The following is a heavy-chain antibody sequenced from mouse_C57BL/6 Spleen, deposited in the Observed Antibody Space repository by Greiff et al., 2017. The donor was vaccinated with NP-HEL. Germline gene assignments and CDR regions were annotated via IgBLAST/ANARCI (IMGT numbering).Heavy chain of an antibody. CDR3: ARRGNSNYGYFDV. CDR1: GYTFTDSY. J-gene: IGHJ1*03. CDR2: IGPGTGST. D-gene: IGHD2-5*01. V-gene: IGHV1-77*01. Sequence: QVQLKESGAELVKPGASVKISCKASGYTFTDSYINWVKQRPGPGLEWIGKIGPGTGSTYYNEKFTGRATLTADKSSSTAYMQVSSLTSEDSAVYFCARRGNSNYGYFDVWGTGTTVTVSS.